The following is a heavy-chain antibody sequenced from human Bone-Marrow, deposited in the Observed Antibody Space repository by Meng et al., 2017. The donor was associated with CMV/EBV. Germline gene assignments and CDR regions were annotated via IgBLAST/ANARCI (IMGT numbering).Heavy chain of an antibody. J-gene: IGHJ4*02. Sequence: GESLKISCAASGFTFSSYSMNWVRQAPGKGLEWVSSISSSSSYIYYADSVKGRFTISRDNAKNSLYLQMNSLRAEDTAVYYGARDKYSSGWEVFRFDYWGQGTLVTVSS. CDR1: GFTFSSYS. V-gene: IGHV3-21*01. D-gene: IGHD6-19*01. CDR3: ARDKYSSGWEVFRFDY. CDR2: ISSSSSYI.